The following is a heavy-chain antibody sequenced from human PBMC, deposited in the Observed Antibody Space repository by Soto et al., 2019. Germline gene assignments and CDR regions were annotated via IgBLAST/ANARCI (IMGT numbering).Heavy chain of an antibody. CDR2: TSYDGSNK. D-gene: IGHD2-15*01. J-gene: IGHJ6*02. CDR1: GFTFSNFG. V-gene: IGHV3-30*18. Sequence: QVQLVESGGGVVQPGRSLRLSCAASGFTFSNFGMHWVRQAPGKGLEWVAVTSYDGSNKYYADSVNTRFTISRDNSKNTLYLQMNSLRADDTAVYYCAKDRASGYYGMDVWGQGTTVTVSS. CDR3: AKDRASGYYGMDV.